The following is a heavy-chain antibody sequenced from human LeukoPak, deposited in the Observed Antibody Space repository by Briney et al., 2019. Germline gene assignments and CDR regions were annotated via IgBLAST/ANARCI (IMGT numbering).Heavy chain of an antibody. Sequence: PRGSLRLSCAASGFTFSSYAMSWVRQVPEKGLEWVSTISISGGITYYADSVKGRFTISRDNSKNTLYLQMNSLRVEDTAVYYCAKGGPPTGASPRPWDFNYWGQGTLVTVSS. D-gene: IGHD1-26*01. CDR1: GFTFSSYA. V-gene: IGHV3-23*01. CDR2: ISISGGIT. CDR3: AKGGPPTGASPRPWDFNY. J-gene: IGHJ4*02.